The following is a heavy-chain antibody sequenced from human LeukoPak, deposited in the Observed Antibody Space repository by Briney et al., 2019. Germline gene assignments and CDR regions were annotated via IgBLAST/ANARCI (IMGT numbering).Heavy chain of an antibody. Sequence: ASVKVSCKASGYTFTSYGISWVRQAPGQGLEWMGWITTYNGNTNYIQKLQGRVTMTTDTSTSTAYMELRSLRSDDTAVYYCARGPYYDSWSGAGYWGQGTLVTVSS. D-gene: IGHD3-3*01. CDR1: GYTFTSYG. CDR2: ITTYNGNT. V-gene: IGHV1-18*01. J-gene: IGHJ4*02. CDR3: ARGPYYDSWSGAGY.